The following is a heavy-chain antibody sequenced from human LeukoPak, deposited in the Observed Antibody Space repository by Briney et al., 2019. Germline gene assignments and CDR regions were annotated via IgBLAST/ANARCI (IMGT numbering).Heavy chain of an antibody. CDR3: ARVNYGSGSYTYYFDY. CDR1: GFTFDDYG. J-gene: IGHJ4*02. V-gene: IGHV3-20*04. Sequence: GGSLRLSCAASGFTFDDYGMSWVRQAPGKGLEWVSGINWNGGSTGYADSVKGRFTISRDNAKNSLYLQMNSLRAEDTALYYCARVNYGSGSYTYYFDYWGEGTLVTVSS. D-gene: IGHD3-10*01. CDR2: INWNGGST.